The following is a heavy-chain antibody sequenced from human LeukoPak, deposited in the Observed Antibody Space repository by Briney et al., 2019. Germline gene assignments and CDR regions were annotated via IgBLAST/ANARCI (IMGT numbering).Heavy chain of an antibody. J-gene: IGHJ4*02. CDR2: IKQDGSEK. CDR1: GFTFSSYE. V-gene: IGHV3-7*01. CDR3: AKEIWPTVTTPGHTHFDY. Sequence: GGSLRLSCAASGFTFSSYEMNWVRQAPGKGLEWVANIKQDGSEKYYVDSVKGRFTISRDNSKNTLCLQMNSLRAEDTAVYYCAKEIWPTVTTPGHTHFDYWGQGTLVTVSS. D-gene: IGHD4-17*01.